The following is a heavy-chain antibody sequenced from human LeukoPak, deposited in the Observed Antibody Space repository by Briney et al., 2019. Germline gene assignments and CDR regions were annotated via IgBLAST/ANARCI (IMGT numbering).Heavy chain of an antibody. CDR3: ARVTYDYGDQGGY. J-gene: IGHJ4*02. V-gene: IGHV1-69*05. Sequence: ASVKVSCKASGGTFSSYAISWVRQAPGQGLEWIGGIIPIFGTANYAQKFQGRVTITTDESTSTAYMELSSLRSEDTAVYYCARVTYDYGDQGGYWGQGTLVTVSS. CDR1: GGTFSSYA. CDR2: IIPIFGTA. D-gene: IGHD4-17*01.